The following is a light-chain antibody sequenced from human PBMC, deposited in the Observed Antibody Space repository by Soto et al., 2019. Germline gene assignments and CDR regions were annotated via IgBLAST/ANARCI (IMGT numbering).Light chain of an antibody. Sequence: QSVLTQPRSVSGSPGQSITISCTGSTSDVGAYSFASWYQQHPGAAPKLLIHDVNKRPPGVPDRFSASKSGNTASLTISGIQAEDEADYYCSSYSTTSSPHVLFGGGTKLTVL. V-gene: IGLV2-11*01. CDR2: DVN. CDR3: SSYSTTSSPHVL. J-gene: IGLJ2*01. CDR1: TSDVGAYSF.